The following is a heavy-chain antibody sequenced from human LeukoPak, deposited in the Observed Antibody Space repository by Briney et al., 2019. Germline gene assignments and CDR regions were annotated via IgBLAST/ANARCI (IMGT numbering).Heavy chain of an antibody. CDR3: AKSVPAAIVRYFDY. V-gene: IGHV3-23*01. J-gene: IGHJ4*02. Sequence: GGSLRLSCAASGFIFNNYAMSWVRQAPGKGLEWVSAITDSGGDTYHADSVKGRFTISRDNSRNTLYLQMNSLRAEDTAVYYCAKSVPAAIVRYFDYWGQGTLVTVSS. D-gene: IGHD2-2*01. CDR2: ITDSGGDT. CDR1: GFIFNNYA.